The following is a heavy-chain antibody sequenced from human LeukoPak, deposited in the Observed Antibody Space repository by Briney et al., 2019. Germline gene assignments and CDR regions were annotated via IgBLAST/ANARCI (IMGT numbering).Heavy chain of an antibody. CDR3: VREGFYESGSLPTFYFDY. V-gene: IGHV3-66*03. CDR2: IHSSGAT. Sequence: GGSLRLSCAASGFTGSNNYVSWVRQAPGMGLEWVSAIHSSGATCYADSVKGRFTISRDSSSKMVSLQMNSLGTEDTAVYYCVREGFYESGSLPTFYFDYWGQGTLVTVSS. J-gene: IGHJ4*02. CDR1: GFTGSNNY. D-gene: IGHD3-10*01.